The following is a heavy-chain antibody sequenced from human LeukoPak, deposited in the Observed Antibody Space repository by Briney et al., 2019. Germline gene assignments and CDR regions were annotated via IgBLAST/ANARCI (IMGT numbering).Heavy chain of an antibody. CDR1: GFTFSSYG. J-gene: IGHJ5*02. CDR3: AKARLAAAGP. V-gene: IGHV3-30*02. D-gene: IGHD6-13*01. CDR2: IRYDGSNK. Sequence: SGGSLRLSCAASGFTFSSYGMHWVRQAPGKGLEWVAFIRYDGSNKYYADSVKGRFTISRDNSKSTLYLQMNSLRAEDTAVYYCAKARLAAAGPWGQGTLVTVSS.